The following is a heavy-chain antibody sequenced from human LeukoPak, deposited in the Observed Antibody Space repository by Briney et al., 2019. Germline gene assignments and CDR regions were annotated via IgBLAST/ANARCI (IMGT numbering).Heavy chain of an antibody. D-gene: IGHD2-21*02. CDR2: FYYSGST. Sequence: SETLSSTCMVPVAPTASSSNYGGGSGNPPGKGLEGMGGFYYSGSTYYNPSLKSRVTISVDTSKNQFSLKLSSVTAADTAVYYCARRGEGGGDPANAFDIWGQGTMVTVSS. V-gene: IGHV4-39*01. CDR1: VAPTASSSNY. J-gene: IGHJ3*02. CDR3: ARRGEGGGDPANAFDI.